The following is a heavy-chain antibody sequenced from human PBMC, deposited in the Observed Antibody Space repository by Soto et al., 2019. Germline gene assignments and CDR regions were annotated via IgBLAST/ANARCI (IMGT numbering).Heavy chain of an antibody. CDR2: IYHSGST. V-gene: IGHV4-4*02. CDR1: GGSISSSNW. CDR3: ARMALAQQLVRMDYGIDV. Sequence: QVQLQESGPGLVKPSGTLSLTCAVSGGSISSSNWWSWVRQPPGKGLEWIVEIYHSGSTNYNPSLTSQVTISVDKSRTQFSLKRSSVTAADTAVYYCARMALAQQLVRMDYGIDVWGQGTTVTVAS. D-gene: IGHD6-13*01. J-gene: IGHJ6*02.